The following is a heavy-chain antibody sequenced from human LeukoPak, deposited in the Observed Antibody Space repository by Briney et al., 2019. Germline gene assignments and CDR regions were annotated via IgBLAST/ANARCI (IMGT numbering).Heavy chain of an antibody. CDR2: INPNSGGT. CDR1: GYTFTGYY. J-gene: IGHJ4*02. CDR3: ARGKDVDTAMAPPGY. Sequence: ASVKVSCKASGYTFTGYYMHWVRQAPGQGLEWMGWINPNSGGTNYAQKFQGWVTMTRDTSISTAYMELSRLRSDVTAVYYCARGKDVDTAMAPPGYWGQGTLVTVSS. D-gene: IGHD5-18*01. V-gene: IGHV1-2*04.